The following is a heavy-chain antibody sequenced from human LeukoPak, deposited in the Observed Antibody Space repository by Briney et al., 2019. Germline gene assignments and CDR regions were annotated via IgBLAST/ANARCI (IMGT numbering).Heavy chain of an antibody. CDR2: ISSSGSTI. V-gene: IGHV3-11*01. CDR1: GFTFSGYY. CDR3: ARDGNTYYMDV. J-gene: IGHJ6*03. Sequence: GGSLRLSCAASGFTFSGYYMSWIRHAPGKGLEWVSYISSSGSTIYYADSVKGRFTISRDNAKNSLYLQMNSLRAEDTAVYYCARDGNTYYMDVWGKGTTVTVSS.